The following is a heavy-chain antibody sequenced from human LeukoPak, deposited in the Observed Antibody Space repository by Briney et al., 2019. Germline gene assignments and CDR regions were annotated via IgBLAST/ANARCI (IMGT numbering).Heavy chain of an antibody. D-gene: IGHD5-18*01. Sequence: PGGSLRLSCVASGFTFSSHGMHWVRQVPGKGLEWVAVIWYDGSNKYYADSVKGRFTISRDNSKNTVYLQMNSLRAEDTAVYYCARERGYSYGAHCDYWGQGTLVTVSS. V-gene: IGHV3-33*01. CDR3: ARERGYSYGAHCDY. CDR2: IWYDGSNK. CDR1: GFTFSSHG. J-gene: IGHJ4*02.